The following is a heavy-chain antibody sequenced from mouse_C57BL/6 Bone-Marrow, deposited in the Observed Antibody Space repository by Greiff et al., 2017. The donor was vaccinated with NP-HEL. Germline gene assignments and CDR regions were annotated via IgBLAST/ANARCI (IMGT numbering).Heavy chain of an antibody. Sequence: QVQLQQPGAELVKPGASVKLSCKASGYTFTSYWMQWVKQRPGQGLEWIGEIDPSDSYTNYNQKFKGKATLTVDTSSSTAYMQRSSLTSEDSAVYYCARKGYYYGSSYWFAYWGQGTLVTVSA. D-gene: IGHD1-1*01. CDR2: IDPSDSYT. CDR3: ARKGYYYGSSYWFAY. J-gene: IGHJ3*01. V-gene: IGHV1-50*01. CDR1: GYTFTSYW.